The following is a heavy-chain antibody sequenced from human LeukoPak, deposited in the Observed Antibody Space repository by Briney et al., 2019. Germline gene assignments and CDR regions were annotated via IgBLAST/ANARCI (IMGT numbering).Heavy chain of an antibody. V-gene: IGHV1-18*04. CDR3: ARDREGCSGGSRYYFPSYY. D-gene: IGHD2-15*01. CDR1: GYTFTSYY. Sequence: ASVKVSCKASGYTFTSYYMHWVRQAPGQGLEWMGWISAYNGNTNYAQKLQGRVTMTTDTSTSTAYMELRSLRSDDTAVYYCARDREGCSGGSRYYFPSYYWGQGTLVTVFS. CDR2: ISAYNGNT. J-gene: IGHJ4*02.